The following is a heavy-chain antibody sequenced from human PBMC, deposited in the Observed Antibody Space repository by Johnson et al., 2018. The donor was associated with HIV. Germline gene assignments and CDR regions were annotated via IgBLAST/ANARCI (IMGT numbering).Heavy chain of an antibody. V-gene: IGHV3-15*01. Sequence: VQLVESGGGLVKPGGSLRLSCAASGFTFSNAWMSWVRQAPGKGLEWVGRIKSKTDGGTTDYAAPVKGRFTISRDDSKSTLYLKMNSLKTEDTAVYYCTTDLGYYDGSVYAVDIWGQGTMVTVSS. CDR1: GFTFSNAW. CDR3: TTDLGYYDGSVYAVDI. CDR2: IKSKTDGGTT. J-gene: IGHJ3*02. D-gene: IGHD3-22*01.